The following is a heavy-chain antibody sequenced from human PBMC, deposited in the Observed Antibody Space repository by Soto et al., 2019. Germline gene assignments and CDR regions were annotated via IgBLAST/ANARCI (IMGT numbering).Heavy chain of an antibody. CDR3: ARGRGWRDY. D-gene: IGHD6-19*01. CDR1: GYPFTTYD. CDR2: INLNSGHT. J-gene: IGHJ4*02. Sequence: KVSCKASGYPFTTYDISWVRQAAGQGLEWMGWINLNSGHTDYAQRFQGRVTMTRNTSISTAYMELTSLSSEDTAVYYCARGRGWRDYWGQGTLVTVSS. V-gene: IGHV1-8*01.